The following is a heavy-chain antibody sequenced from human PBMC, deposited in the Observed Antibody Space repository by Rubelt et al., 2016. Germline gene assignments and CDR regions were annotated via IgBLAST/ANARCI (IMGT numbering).Heavy chain of an antibody. V-gene: IGHV3-30*03. D-gene: IGHD1-26*01. CDR2: ISYDGRSQ. J-gene: IGHJ4*02. CDR3: ARDPVGTTVRHFDY. CDR1: GFTVSSNY. Sequence: GGGLVQPGGSLRLSCAASGFTVSSNYMSWVRQAPGKGLEWVAFISYDGRSQYYADSVKGRFTISRDNSKNTLYLQMNSLRVEDTAVYYCARDPVGTTVRHFDYWGQGTLVTVSS.